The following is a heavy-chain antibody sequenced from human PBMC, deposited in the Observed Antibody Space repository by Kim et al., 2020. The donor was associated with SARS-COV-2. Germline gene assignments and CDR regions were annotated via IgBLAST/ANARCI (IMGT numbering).Heavy chain of an antibody. V-gene: IGHV4-4*02. J-gene: IGHJ4*02. D-gene: IGHD2-15*01. Sequence: NYNPSLKSRVTISVDKSKNQFSLKLSSVTAADTAVYYCARVVVVAATGDYWGQGTLVTVSS. CDR3: ARVVVVAATGDY.